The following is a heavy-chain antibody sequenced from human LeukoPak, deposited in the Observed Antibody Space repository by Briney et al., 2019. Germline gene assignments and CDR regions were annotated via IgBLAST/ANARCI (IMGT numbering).Heavy chain of an antibody. Sequence: PGGSLRLSCAASGFTFSSYDMHWVRQAPGKGLEWVAFIRYDGSNKYYADSVKGRFTISRDNSKNTLYLQMNSLRAEDTAVYYCARCHDYGDCLYFDYWGQGTLVTVSS. D-gene: IGHD4-17*01. CDR3: ARCHDYGDCLYFDY. J-gene: IGHJ4*02. V-gene: IGHV3-30*02. CDR1: GFTFSSYD. CDR2: IRYDGSNK.